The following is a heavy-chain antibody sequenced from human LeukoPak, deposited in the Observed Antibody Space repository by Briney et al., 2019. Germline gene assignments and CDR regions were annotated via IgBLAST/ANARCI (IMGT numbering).Heavy chain of an antibody. CDR2: IGGSGGNT. CDR1: GFTFSNYA. V-gene: IGHV3-23*01. J-gene: IGHJ4*02. D-gene: IGHD3-3*01. Sequence: PGGSLRLSCAASGFTFSNYAMSWVRQAPGKGLDWVSCIGGSGGNTFYADSVKGRFTISRDNSKNTLHLQMNSLRAEDTAVYYCANFVWSGLSRTFNYWGQGTLVTVSS. CDR3: ANFVWSGLSRTFNY.